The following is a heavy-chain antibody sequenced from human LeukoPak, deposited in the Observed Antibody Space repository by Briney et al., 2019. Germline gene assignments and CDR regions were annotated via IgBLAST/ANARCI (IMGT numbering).Heavy chain of an antibody. CDR1: GFSFSRYY. CDR3: ARQGFDSGFDY. D-gene: IGHD2-21*01. CDR2: LFSGGDT. V-gene: IGHV3-66*04. J-gene: IGHJ4*01. Sequence: GGSLRLSCTASGFSFSRYYMSWVRQAPGKGLEWISVLFSGGDTYYADSVRDRFGVSRDSSSETLFLQMNSLRVDDTAVYYCARQGFDSGFDYWGHGTTVTVSS.